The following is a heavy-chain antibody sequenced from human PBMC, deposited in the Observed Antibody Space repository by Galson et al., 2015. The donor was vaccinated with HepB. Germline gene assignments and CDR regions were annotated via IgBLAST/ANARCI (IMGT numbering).Heavy chain of an antibody. CDR2: ISFHGITK. CDR3: ARDDRPVTGTGRAYYGMDV. Sequence: SLRLSCAASGFTFSNYGMHWVRQAPGKGPEWVAVISFHGITKNYVDSVKGRFTISRDNSKDTLYLQMSSLRSEDTAVYYCARDDRPVTGTGRAYYGMDVWGQGTTVTVPS. J-gene: IGHJ6*02. CDR1: GFTFSNYG. D-gene: IGHD4-11*01. V-gene: IGHV3-30*03.